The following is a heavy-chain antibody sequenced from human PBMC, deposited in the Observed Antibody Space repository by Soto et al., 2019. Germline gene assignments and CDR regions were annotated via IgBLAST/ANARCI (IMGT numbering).Heavy chain of an antibody. CDR1: GDSISSLY. Sequence: QVQLQESGPGLVKPSETLSLTCTVSGDSISSLYWSWIRQPPGKGLEWIGYIYYSGSINYNPSLKSRVPISVDPSKNLCSLRLSSVTAADTAVYYCAKSIWDTSGSKTDYCGQGTLVTVSS. CDR3: AKSIWDTSGSKTDY. D-gene: IGHD6-19*01. CDR2: IYYSGSI. V-gene: IGHV4-59*01. J-gene: IGHJ4*02.